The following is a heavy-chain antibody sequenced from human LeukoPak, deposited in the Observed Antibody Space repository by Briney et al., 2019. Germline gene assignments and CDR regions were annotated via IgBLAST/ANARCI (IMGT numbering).Heavy chain of an antibody. J-gene: IGHJ4*02. V-gene: IGHV1-18*01. Sequence: ASVKVSCKASGYTFTSYGISWVRQAPGQGLEWMGWISAYNGNTNYAQKLQGRVTVTTDTSTSTAYMELRSLRSDDTAVYYCARVYRDYYDSSGYYRPDYWGQGTLVTVSS. D-gene: IGHD3-22*01. CDR1: GYTFTSYG. CDR3: ARVYRDYYDSSGYYRPDY. CDR2: ISAYNGNT.